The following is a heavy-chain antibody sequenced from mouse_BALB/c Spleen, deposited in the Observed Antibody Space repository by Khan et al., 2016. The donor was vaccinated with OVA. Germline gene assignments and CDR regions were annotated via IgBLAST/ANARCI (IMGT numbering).Heavy chain of an antibody. CDR3: TRRRVYDGYSVGAMDY. D-gene: IGHD2-3*01. Sequence: EVELVESGGGLVQPGGSRKLSCAASGFTLSSFGMHWVRQAPEKGLERVAYTRSGSNTINYADPVPGRFTNARANSQNTLFLQMSSLRSVDTAMYYCTRRRVYDGYSVGAMDYWAQGTSVTVSS. V-gene: IGHV5-17*02. CDR1: GFTLSSFG. CDR2: TRSGSNTI. J-gene: IGHJ4*01.